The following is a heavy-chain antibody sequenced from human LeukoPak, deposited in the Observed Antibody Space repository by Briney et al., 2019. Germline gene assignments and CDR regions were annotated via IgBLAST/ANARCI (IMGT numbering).Heavy chain of an antibody. V-gene: IGHV4-30-2*01. J-gene: IGHJ4*02. CDR3: ARYSSSWYFDY. D-gene: IGHD6-13*01. Sequence: PSETLSLTCAVSGGSISSGGYSWSWIRQPPGKGLEWIGYIYHSGSTYYNPSLKSRVAISVDRSKNQFSLKLSSVTAADTAVYYCARYSSSWYFDYWGQGTLVTVSS. CDR2: IYHSGST. CDR1: GGSISSGGYS.